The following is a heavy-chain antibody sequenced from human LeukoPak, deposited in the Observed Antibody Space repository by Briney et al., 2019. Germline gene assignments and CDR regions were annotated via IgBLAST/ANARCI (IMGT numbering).Heavy chain of an antibody. CDR2: ISWNSGSI. CDR3: AKDVNYDSSGFFDY. J-gene: IGHJ4*02. CDR1: GFTFYDYA. Sequence: GGSLRLSCAASGFTFYDYAMHWVRQAPGKGLEWVSGISWNSGSIVYADSVKGRFTISRDNAKNSLYLQMNSLRAEDTALYYCAKDVNYDSSGFFDYWGQGTLVTVSS. D-gene: IGHD3-22*01. V-gene: IGHV3-9*01.